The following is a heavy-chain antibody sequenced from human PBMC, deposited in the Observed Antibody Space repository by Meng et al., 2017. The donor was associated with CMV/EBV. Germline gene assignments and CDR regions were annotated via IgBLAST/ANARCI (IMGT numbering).Heavy chain of an antibody. CDR3: ARDLRGGSWKGGMDV. Sequence: GGSLRLSCAASGFTFSSYWMHWVRQAPGKGLVWVSRINSDGSSTSYADSVKGRFTISRDNAKNTLYLQMNSLRAGDTAVYYCARDLRGGSWKGGMDVWGQGTTVTVSS. V-gene: IGHV3-74*01. D-gene: IGHD6-13*01. CDR2: INSDGSST. CDR1: GFTFSSYW. J-gene: IGHJ6*02.